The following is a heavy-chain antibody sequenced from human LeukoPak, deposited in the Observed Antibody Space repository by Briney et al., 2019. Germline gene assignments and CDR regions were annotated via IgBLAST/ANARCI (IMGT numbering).Heavy chain of an antibody. Sequence: RASVKVSCEASGYTFTSYDINWVRQATGQGLEWMGWMNPNSGNTGYAQKFQGRGTMTRNTSISTAYMELSSLRSEDMAVYYCARGDRIAAAGTGWFDPWGQGTLVTVSS. CDR3: ARGDRIAAAGTGWFDP. V-gene: IGHV1-8*01. D-gene: IGHD6-13*01. J-gene: IGHJ5*02. CDR1: GYTFTSYD. CDR2: MNPNSGNT.